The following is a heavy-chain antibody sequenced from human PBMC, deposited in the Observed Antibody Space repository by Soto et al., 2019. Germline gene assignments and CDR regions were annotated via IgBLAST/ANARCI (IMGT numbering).Heavy chain of an antibody. CDR3: ARDYYYDSSGYYGDYYGMDV. Sequence: GGALRLSCAASGFTFSSYWMSWVRQAPGKRPEGVAKIKQDGSEKYYVDSVKGRFTVSRDNAKISLYLQMNSLRAEDTAVYYCARDYYYDSSGYYGDYYGMDVWGQGTTVTVSS. D-gene: IGHD3-22*01. CDR2: IKQDGSEK. V-gene: IGHV3-7*01. CDR1: GFTFSSYW. J-gene: IGHJ6*02.